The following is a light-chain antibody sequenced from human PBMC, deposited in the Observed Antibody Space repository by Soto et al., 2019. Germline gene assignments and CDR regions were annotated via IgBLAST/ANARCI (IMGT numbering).Light chain of an antibody. CDR3: QQYGSSPPFT. CDR1: QSVSSSY. V-gene: IGKV3-20*01. J-gene: IGKJ2*01. CDR2: GAS. Sequence: EIVLTQSPGTLSLSPGERATLSCRASQSVSSSYLAWYQQKPGQAPRLLIYGASSRATGIPDRFSGSGSGTGFTLTFSRLEPEDFAVYFCQQYGSSPPFTFGQGTK.